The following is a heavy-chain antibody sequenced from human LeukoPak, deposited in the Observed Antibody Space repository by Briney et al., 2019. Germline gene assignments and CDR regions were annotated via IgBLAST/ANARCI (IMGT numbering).Heavy chain of an antibody. CDR3: ARAEWLQFGHFDY. CDR1: GYIFSTYA. D-gene: IGHD5-24*01. J-gene: IGHJ4*02. CDR2: INAGNGNT. V-gene: IGHV1-3*01. Sequence: ASVKVSCKASGYIFSTYALHWVRQAPGQRLEWMGWINAGNGNTKYSQKFQGRVTITRDTSASTAYTELSSLGSEDTAVYYCARAEWLQFGHFDYWGQGTLVTVSS.